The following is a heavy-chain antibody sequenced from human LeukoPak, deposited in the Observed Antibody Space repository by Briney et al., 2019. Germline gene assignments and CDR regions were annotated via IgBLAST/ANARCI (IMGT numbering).Heavy chain of an antibody. CDR2: IYYSGST. CDR1: GDSISSSNYY. D-gene: IGHD1-26*01. Sequence: SETLSLTCTVSGDSISSSNYYWGWIRQPPGKGLEWIGHIYYSGSTYYNPSLKSRVTISVDTSKNQFSLKLSSVTAADTAVYYCAREGPVGATLYWYFDLWGRGTLVTVSS. V-gene: IGHV4-39*07. CDR3: AREGPVGATLYWYFDL. J-gene: IGHJ2*01.